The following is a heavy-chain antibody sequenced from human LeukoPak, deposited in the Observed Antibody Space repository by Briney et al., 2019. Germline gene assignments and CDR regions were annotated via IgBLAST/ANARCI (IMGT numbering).Heavy chain of an antibody. CDR2: ITYDGRT. Sequence: SETLSLTCAVFGGSFDGYYWSWIRQSPGKGLEWIGEITYDGRTKYNPSLRSRVSISVDTSKIQFSLNLTSVTAEDTAVYYCARDRSRLIVVVPAATYYMDVWGKGTTVTISS. D-gene: IGHD2-2*01. J-gene: IGHJ6*03. V-gene: IGHV4-34*01. CDR3: ARDRSRLIVVVPAATYYMDV. CDR1: GGSFDGYY.